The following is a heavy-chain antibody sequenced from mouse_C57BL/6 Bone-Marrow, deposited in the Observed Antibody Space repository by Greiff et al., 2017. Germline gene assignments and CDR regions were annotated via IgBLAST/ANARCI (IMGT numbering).Heavy chain of an antibody. Sequence: DVQLQESGPGMVKPSQSLSLTCTVTGYSITSGYDWHWIRHFPGNKLEWMGYISYSGSTNYNPSLKSRISITHDTSKNHFFLKLNSVTTEDTATYYCARGGGTYDYDRGNAMDYWGQGTSVTVSS. CDR2: ISYSGST. J-gene: IGHJ4*01. CDR3: ARGGGTYDYDRGNAMDY. CDR1: GYSITSGYD. V-gene: IGHV3-1*01. D-gene: IGHD2-4*01.